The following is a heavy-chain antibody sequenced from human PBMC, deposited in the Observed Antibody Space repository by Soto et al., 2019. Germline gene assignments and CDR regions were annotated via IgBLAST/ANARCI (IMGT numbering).Heavy chain of an antibody. V-gene: IGHV3-33*01. CDR2: IWFDGVKE. J-gene: IGHJ6*02. CDR1: GFSFITYA. CDR3: TRATFDV. Sequence: GGSLRLSCAVSGFSFITYAMHWVRQAPGKELEWLAIIWFDGVKEYYAESVRGRFTISIDNSKNTVFLQMDTVGAEDSALYYCTRATFDVWGQGTTVTVSS.